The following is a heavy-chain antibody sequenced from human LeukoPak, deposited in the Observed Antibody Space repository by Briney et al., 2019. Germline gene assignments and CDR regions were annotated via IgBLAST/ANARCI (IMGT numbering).Heavy chain of an antibody. V-gene: IGHV3-30*18. J-gene: IGHJ4*02. CDR3: AKVPFRYTLSY. CDR2: ISYDGSNK. CDR1: GFTFSSYG. Sequence: GRSLRLSCAASGFTFSSYGMHWVRQAPGKGLEWVAVISYDGSNKYYADSVKGRFTISRDNSKNTLYLQMNSLRAEDTAVYYCAKVPFRYTLSYWGQGTLVTVSS. D-gene: IGHD2-2*02.